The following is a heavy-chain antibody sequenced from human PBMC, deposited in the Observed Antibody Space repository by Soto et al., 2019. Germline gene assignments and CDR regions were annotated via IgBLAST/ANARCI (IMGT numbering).Heavy chain of an antibody. J-gene: IGHJ4*02. V-gene: IGHV3-30-3*01. D-gene: IGHD1-26*01. CDR3: ARDSQTLSGSMDY. CDR1: GFTFSSYA. Sequence: GGSLRLSCAASGFTFSSYAMHWVRQAPGKGLEWVAVISYDGSNKYYADSVKGRFTISRDNSKNTLYLQMNSPRAEDTAVYYCARDSQTLSGSMDYWGQGTLVTVSS. CDR2: ISYDGSNK.